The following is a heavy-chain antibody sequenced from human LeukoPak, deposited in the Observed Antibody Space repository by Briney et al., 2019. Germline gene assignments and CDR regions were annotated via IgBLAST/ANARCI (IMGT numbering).Heavy chain of an antibody. V-gene: IGHV1-18*01. CDR3: ARDGADVLLWFGESYGMDV. Sequence: ASVKVSCKASGGTFSSYAISWVQQAPGQGLEWMGWISAYNGNTNYAQKLQGRVTMTTDTSTSTAYMELRSLRSDDTAVYYCARDGADVLLWFGESYGMDVWGQGTTVTVSS. CDR2: ISAYNGNT. D-gene: IGHD3-10*01. CDR1: GGTFSSYA. J-gene: IGHJ6*02.